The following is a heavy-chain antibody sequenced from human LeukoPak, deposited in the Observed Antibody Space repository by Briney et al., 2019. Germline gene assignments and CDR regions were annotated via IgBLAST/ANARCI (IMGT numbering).Heavy chain of an antibody. D-gene: IGHD3-22*01. Sequence: SETLSPTXTVSGGSISDTSDFWGWIRQPPGKGLEWIGSLYYSDNTYDNPSVSSGNTYYNPSLKSRVTISVDTSKNQFSLKLSSVTAADTAMYYCARRHRSYDSGGHVIDYWGQGTLVTVSS. J-gene: IGHJ4*02. CDR3: ARRHRSYDSGGHVIDY. V-gene: IGHV4-39*01. CDR1: GGSISDTSDF. CDR2: LYYSDNTYDNPSVSSGNT.